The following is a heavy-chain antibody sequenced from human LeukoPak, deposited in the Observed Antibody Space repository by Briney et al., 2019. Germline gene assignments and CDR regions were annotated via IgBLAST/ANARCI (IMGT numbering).Heavy chain of an antibody. CDR3: LSSSDRIAAAGMSAY. D-gene: IGHD6-13*01. CDR1: GFTFSSYA. J-gene: IGHJ4*02. V-gene: IGHV3-30-3*01. CDR2: ISYDGSNK. Sequence: PGGSLRLSCAASGFTFSSYAMSWVRQAPGKGLEWVAVISYDGSNKYYADSVKGRFTISRDNSKNTLYLQMNSLRAEDTAVYYCLSSSDRIAAAGMSAYWGQGTLVTVSS.